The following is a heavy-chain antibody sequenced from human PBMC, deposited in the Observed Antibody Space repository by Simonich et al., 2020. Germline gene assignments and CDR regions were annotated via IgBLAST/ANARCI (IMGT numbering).Heavy chain of an antibody. CDR2: IYTSGST. J-gene: IGHJ4*02. D-gene: IGHD6-6*01. CDR3: ARGAYSSSSGDY. Sequence: QVQLQESGPGLVKPSETLSLTCTVSGGSISSYYWSWIRQPAGKGLEWIGRIYTSGSTNSNPSRKSRVTISVDKSKNQFSLKLSSVTAADTAVYYCARGAYSSSSGDYWGQGTLVTVSS. CDR1: GGSISSYY. V-gene: IGHV4-4*07.